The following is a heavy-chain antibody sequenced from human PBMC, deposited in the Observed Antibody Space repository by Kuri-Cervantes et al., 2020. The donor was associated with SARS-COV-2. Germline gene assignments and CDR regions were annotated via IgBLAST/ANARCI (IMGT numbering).Heavy chain of an antibody. CDR1: GGSISSSSSYY. CDR3: ATSGYYDFWSGYYFDY. J-gene: IGHJ4*02. V-gene: IGHV4-39*01. CDR2: IYYSGSN. D-gene: IGHD3-3*01. Sequence: GSLRLSCTVSGGSISSSSSYYWGWIRQPPGKGLEWIGSIYYSGSNYYNPSLKSRVTISVDTSKNQFSLKLSPVTAAETAVYYGATSGYYDFWSGYYFDYWGQGTLVTVSS.